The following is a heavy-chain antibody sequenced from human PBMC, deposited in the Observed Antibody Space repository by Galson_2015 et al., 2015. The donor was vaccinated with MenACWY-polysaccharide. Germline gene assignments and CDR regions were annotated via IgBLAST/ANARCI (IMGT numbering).Heavy chain of an antibody. Sequence: SLRLSCAASGFTVSSNYMSWVRQAPGKGLEWVSVIYSGGSTYYADSVKGRFTISRDNSKNTLYLQMNSLRAEDTAVYYCAHQRMDCSSTSCYTGDYWGQGTLVTVSS. CDR1: GFTVSSNY. V-gene: IGHV3-53*01. CDR2: IYSGGST. CDR3: AHQRMDCSSTSCYTGDY. J-gene: IGHJ4*02. D-gene: IGHD2-2*02.